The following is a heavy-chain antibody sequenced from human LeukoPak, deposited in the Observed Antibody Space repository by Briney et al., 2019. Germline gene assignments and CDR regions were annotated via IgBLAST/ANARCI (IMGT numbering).Heavy chain of an antibody. CDR1: GFTFSSYG. CDR2: ISAGGGST. V-gene: IGHV3-23*01. Sequence: PGGSLRLSCAASGFTFSSYGMSWVRQAPGKGLEWVSGISAGGGSTYYADSVKGRFTISRDNSKNTMYLQMNSLRAEDAAVYYCAKDSYDSSGYYHLDYWGQGTLVTVSS. D-gene: IGHD3-22*01. CDR3: AKDSYDSSGYYHLDY. J-gene: IGHJ4*02.